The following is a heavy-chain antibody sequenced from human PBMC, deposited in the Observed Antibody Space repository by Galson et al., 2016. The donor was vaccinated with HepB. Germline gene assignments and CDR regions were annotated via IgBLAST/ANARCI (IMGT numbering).Heavy chain of an antibody. CDR1: GGSINNYY. CDR3: ARGNVIFGVVNPALDY. CDR2: IHYSGST. J-gene: IGHJ4*02. D-gene: IGHD3-3*01. V-gene: IGHV4-59*08. Sequence: ETLSLTCSVSGGSINNYYWNWIRQPPGKGLEWIGYIHYSGSTNYNPSLKSRVTLSTDTSKNQFSLKLTSVTAADAAVCFCARGNVIFGVVNPALDYWGQGTLITVSS.